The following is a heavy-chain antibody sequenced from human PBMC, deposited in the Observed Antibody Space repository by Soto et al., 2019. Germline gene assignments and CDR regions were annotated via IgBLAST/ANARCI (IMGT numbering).Heavy chain of an antibody. Sequence: PSETLSLTCTVSGGSISSSSYYWGWIRQPPGKGLEWIGSIYYSGSTYYNPSLKSRVTISMDTSKNQFSLKLRSVTAADTAVFYCARLFGIGGNAEIDHWGQGTLVTVSS. D-gene: IGHD2-15*01. CDR1: GGSISSSSYY. CDR3: ARLFGIGGNAEIDH. V-gene: IGHV4-39*01. CDR2: IYYSGST. J-gene: IGHJ4*02.